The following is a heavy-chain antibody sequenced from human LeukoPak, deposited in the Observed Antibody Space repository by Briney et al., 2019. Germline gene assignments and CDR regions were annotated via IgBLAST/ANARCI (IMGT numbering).Heavy chain of an antibody. Sequence: GESLKISCKGSGYNFTNYGIGWVRQMPGKGLEWMGIIYPADSYTRYSPSFRGQVTISADKAISIAYLHLSSLKASDTAMYYCARTPRRDGYEYYLDYWGQGTLVTVSS. CDR1: GYNFTNYG. D-gene: IGHD5-24*01. CDR3: ARTPRRDGYEYYLDY. V-gene: IGHV5-51*01. J-gene: IGHJ4*02. CDR2: IYPADSYT.